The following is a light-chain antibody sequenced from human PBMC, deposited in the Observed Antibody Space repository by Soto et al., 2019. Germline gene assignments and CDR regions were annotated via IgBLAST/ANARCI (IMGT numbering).Light chain of an antibody. V-gene: IGKV1D-16*01. J-gene: IGKJ4*01. CDR3: QQYNIYPLT. CDR1: QDINSY. Sequence: DVQMTQSPSSLSASVGDRVTITCRASQDINSYLAWYQQKPGNAPKSLIYAASSLQTGVPSTFSGSESGTDFTLTINNLQPEDSATCYCQQYNIYPLTFGGGTKVEIK. CDR2: AAS.